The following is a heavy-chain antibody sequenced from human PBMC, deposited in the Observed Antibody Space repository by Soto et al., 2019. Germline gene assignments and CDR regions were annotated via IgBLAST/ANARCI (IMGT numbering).Heavy chain of an antibody. V-gene: IGHV1-8*01. CDR1: GYTFTSYD. CDR3: ARGLQVGASRGLFDP. Sequence: ASVKVSCKASGYTFTSYDINWFRQATGQGLEWMGWMNPNSGNTGYAQKFQGRVTVTRNTSISTAYMELSSLRSEDTAVYYCARGLQVGASRGLFDPWGQGTLVTVSS. CDR2: MNPNSGNT. J-gene: IGHJ5*02. D-gene: IGHD1-26*01.